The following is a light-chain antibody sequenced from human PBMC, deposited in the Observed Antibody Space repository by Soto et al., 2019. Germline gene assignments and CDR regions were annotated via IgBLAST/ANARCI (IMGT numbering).Light chain of an antibody. CDR1: QSISIL. Sequence: DIHLTQSPSTLSASVGDRVTITCRASQSISILLAWYQQKPGKAPNLLIYATSTLETGFPSRFSGSGSGTEFTLTIISLQPDDSATYYCQHYNYFSWTFGQGTKVEIK. J-gene: IGKJ1*01. V-gene: IGKV1-5*03. CDR3: QHYNYFSWT. CDR2: ATS.